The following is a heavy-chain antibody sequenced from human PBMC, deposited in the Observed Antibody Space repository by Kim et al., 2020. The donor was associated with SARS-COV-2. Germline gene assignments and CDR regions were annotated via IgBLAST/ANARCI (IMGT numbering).Heavy chain of an antibody. CDR1: GGSFSGYY. D-gene: IGHD2-15*01. Sequence: SETLSLTCAVYGGSFSGYYWSWIRQPPGKGLEWIGEINQSGSTNYNPSLKSRVTISVDTSKNQFSLKLSSVTAADTAVYYCARGLNIVVVVAANWFDPWGQGTLVTVSS. V-gene: IGHV4-34*01. J-gene: IGHJ5*02. CDR3: ARGLNIVVVVAANWFDP. CDR2: INQSGST.